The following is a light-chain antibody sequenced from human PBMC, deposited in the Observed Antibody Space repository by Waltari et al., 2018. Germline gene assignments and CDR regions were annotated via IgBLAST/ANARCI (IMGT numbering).Light chain of an antibody. CDR3: QQYYSIPRT. CDR2: WAS. J-gene: IGKJ2*02. Sequence: DIVMNQSPDSLAVSLGERATINCTSSQSVLYNSDNKNYLAWYQQKPGQPPKLLIYWASIQESGVPDRFSGSGSGTDFTLTISSLQAEDVAVYYCQQYYSIPRTYGQGTKLEIK. CDR1: QSVLYNSDNKNY. V-gene: IGKV4-1*01.